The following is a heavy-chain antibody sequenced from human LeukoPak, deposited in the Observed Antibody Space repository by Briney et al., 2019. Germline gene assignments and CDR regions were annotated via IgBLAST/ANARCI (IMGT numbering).Heavy chain of an antibody. CDR2: MNPNSGNT. J-gene: IGHJ4*02. D-gene: IGHD3-22*01. CDR1: GYTFTTYD. Sequence: GASVKVSCKASGYTFTTYDINWVRQATGQGLEWMGWMNPNSGNTGYAQKFQGRVSMTRNTSISTAYMELSSLRAEDTALYYCAKEIYDSSGYYYGSVSYFDYWGQGTLVTVSS. CDR3: AKEIYDSSGYYYGSVSYFDY. V-gene: IGHV1-8*01.